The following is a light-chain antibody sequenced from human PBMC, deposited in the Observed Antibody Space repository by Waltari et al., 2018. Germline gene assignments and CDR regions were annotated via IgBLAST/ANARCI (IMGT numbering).Light chain of an antibody. J-gene: IGKJ1*01. Sequence: DVVMTQSPLSLSVTPGQPASMSCKSSQSLLQSDGKTFIYWYLQMPGQSPQLLIDVIVIRFYGLPERFSYSGSGTDFTLNICRVAADDVGTYYCMQTLQPWTIGQGTKVEIK. V-gene: IGKV2D-29*02. CDR2: VIV. CDR1: QSLLQSDGKTF. CDR3: MQTLQPWT.